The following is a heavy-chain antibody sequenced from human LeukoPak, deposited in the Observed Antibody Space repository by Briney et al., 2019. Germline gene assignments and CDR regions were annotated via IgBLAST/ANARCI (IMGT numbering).Heavy chain of an antibody. D-gene: IGHD1-1*01. CDR1: GFTFSNLW. V-gene: IGHV3-7*02. Sequence: GGSLRLSCAASGFTFSNLWMSWVRQAPGKGLEWVANINEDRSAKTHVDSVKGRFTISRDNAKNTVYLQMNSLRAEDAALYYCARQLADWGQGTLVTVSS. CDR2: INEDRSAK. J-gene: IGHJ4*02. CDR3: ARQLAD.